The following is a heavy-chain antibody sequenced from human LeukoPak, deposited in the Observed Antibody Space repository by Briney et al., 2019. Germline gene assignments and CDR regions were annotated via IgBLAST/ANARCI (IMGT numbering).Heavy chain of an antibody. Sequence: GASVKVSRKASGYTFTSYGISWVRQAPGQGLEWMGWISAYNGNTNNALKLQGRVAMTTDTSTSTAYMELRSLRSDDAAVYYCARDTHPYPYWGQGTLVTVSS. CDR1: GYTFTSYG. D-gene: IGHD2-21*01. CDR2: ISAYNGNT. J-gene: IGHJ4*02. V-gene: IGHV1-18*01. CDR3: ARDTHPYPY.